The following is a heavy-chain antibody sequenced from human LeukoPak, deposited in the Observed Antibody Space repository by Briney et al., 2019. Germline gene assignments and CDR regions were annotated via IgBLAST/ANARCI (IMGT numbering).Heavy chain of an antibody. Sequence: PGGSLRLSCAASGITVSNAYMAWVRQAPGRGLEWVSYLSTSSDTIHYTDSVKGRFTISRDNAKNSLYLQMSSLRAEDTAVYYCARDTGYGVNDYWGQGTLVTVSS. CDR2: LSTSSDTI. J-gene: IGHJ4*02. CDR3: ARDTGYGVNDY. V-gene: IGHV3-48*04. CDR1: GITVSNAY. D-gene: IGHD4-17*01.